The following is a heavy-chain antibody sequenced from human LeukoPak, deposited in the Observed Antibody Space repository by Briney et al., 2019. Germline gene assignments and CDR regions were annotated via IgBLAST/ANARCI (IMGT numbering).Heavy chain of an antibody. D-gene: IGHD3-10*01. CDR3: ARSYFYGSGSPGPYFDF. J-gene: IGHJ4*02. Sequence: SETLSLTCTVSGDSMRRSSFYWGWIRQPPGEGLEWIATVYWSGTTYYNPSLESRLTIYEDTPRNKFSLKLRSVTAADTALYYCARSYFYGSGSPGPYFDFWGQGVPVTVSS. V-gene: IGHV4-39*01. CDR1: GDSMRRSSFY. CDR2: VYWSGTT.